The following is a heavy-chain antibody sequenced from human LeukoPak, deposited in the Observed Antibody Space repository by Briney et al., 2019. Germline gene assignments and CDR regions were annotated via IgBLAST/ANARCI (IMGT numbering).Heavy chain of an antibody. CDR3: AREYYYDSRSFGY. V-gene: IGHV3-30-3*01. J-gene: IGHJ4*02. D-gene: IGHD3-22*01. CDR2: ISYGGSNK. Sequence: PGGSLRLSCAASGFTFSSYAMHWVRQAPGKGLEWVAVISYGGSNKYYADSVKGRFTISRDNSKNTLYLQMNSLRAEDTAVYYCAREYYYDSRSFGYWGQGTLVTVSS. CDR1: GFTFSSYA.